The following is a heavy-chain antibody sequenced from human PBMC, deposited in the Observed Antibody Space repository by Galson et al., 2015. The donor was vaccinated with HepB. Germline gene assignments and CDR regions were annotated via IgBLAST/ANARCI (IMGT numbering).Heavy chain of an antibody. CDR1: GFSFDTYA. Sequence: SLRLSCAASGFSFDTYAMSWVRQAPGKGLEWVANIKQDGSEKYYVDSVKGRFTISRDNAKNSLYLQMNSLRAEDTAVYYCARRRAPMDWGQGTLVTVSS. J-gene: IGHJ4*02. CDR3: ARRRAPMD. D-gene: IGHD5-24*01. V-gene: IGHV3-7*01. CDR2: IKQDGSEK.